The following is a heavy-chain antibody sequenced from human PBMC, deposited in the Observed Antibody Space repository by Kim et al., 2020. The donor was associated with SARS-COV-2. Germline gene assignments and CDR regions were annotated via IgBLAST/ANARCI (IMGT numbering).Heavy chain of an antibody. V-gene: IGHV3-53*01. J-gene: IGHJ6*02. CDR2: IYSGGST. Sequence: GGSLRLSCAASGFTVSSNYMSWVRQAPGKGLEWVSVIYSGGSTYYADSVKGRFTISRDNSKNTLYLQMNSLRAEDTAVYYCARGGASSGWYLYYYYGMDVWGQGTTVTVSS. CDR3: ARGGASSGWYLYYYYGMDV. CDR1: GFTVSSNY. D-gene: IGHD6-19*01.